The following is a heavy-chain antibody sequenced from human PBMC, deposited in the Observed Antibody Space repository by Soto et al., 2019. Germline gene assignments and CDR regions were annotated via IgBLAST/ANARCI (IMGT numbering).Heavy chain of an antibody. Sequence: QVQLVQSGAEVKKPGASVKVSCKASGYTFTSYAMHWVRQAPGQRLEWMGWINAGNGNTKYSQKFQGRVTITSETSASTAYMELSSLRSEDTAVYYCARDPGYSYGYNWGQGTLVTVSS. CDR1: GYTFTSYA. CDR3: ARDPGYSYGYN. V-gene: IGHV1-3*01. CDR2: INAGNGNT. J-gene: IGHJ4*02. D-gene: IGHD5-18*01.